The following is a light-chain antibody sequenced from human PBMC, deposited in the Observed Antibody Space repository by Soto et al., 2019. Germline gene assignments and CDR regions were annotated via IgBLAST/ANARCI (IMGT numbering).Light chain of an antibody. CDR3: QTWGNGFKF. V-gene: IGLV4-69*01. Sequence: QPVLTQSPSASASLGASVKLTCTLSSGHSSYAIAWHQKQPGKGPRYLMDLNNDGSHTKGDGIPDRFSGSSSGADRYLIISSLQSEDEADYCCQTWGNGFKFFGGGTKVTVL. CDR2: LNNDGSH. J-gene: IGLJ2*01. CDR1: SGHSSYA.